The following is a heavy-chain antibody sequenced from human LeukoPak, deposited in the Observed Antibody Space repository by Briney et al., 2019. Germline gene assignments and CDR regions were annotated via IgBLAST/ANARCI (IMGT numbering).Heavy chain of an antibody. CDR3: ARGGWFGEPLDY. CDR2: ISYDGTNK. CDR1: EFTFSNYA. V-gene: IGHV3-30*04. J-gene: IGHJ4*02. D-gene: IGHD3-10*01. Sequence: GGSPRLSCAASEFTFSNYAMDWVRQAPGKGLEWVAVISYDGTNKYYADSVKGRFTTSRDNSKNTLYLQMNSLRAEDTAVYYCARGGWFGEPLDYWGQGTLVTVSS.